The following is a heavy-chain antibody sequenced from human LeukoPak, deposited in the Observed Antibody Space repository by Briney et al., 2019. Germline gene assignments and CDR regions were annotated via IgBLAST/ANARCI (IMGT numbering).Heavy chain of an antibody. CDR2: IMIGGNT. D-gene: IGHD6-19*01. CDR3: ARAPRSSGWSDFDY. V-gene: IGHV4-61*10. CDR1: GDSISTGTYY. Sequence: SETLSLTCTVSGDSISTGTYYWSWIRQPAGKGLEWIGQIMIGGNTDYNPSLKSRVTISVDTSKNQFSLKLSSVTAADTAVYYCARAPRSSGWSDFDYWGQGTLVTVSS. J-gene: IGHJ4*02.